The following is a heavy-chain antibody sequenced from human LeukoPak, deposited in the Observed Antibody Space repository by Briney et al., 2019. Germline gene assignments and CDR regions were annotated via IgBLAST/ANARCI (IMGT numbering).Heavy chain of an antibody. CDR2: INPNSGVT. CDR1: GYTFSVYY. CDR3: AKGFMSAAGPFDY. J-gene: IGHJ4*02. D-gene: IGHD6-13*01. Sequence: ASVKVSCRASGYTFSVYYIHFVRQAPGQGLEWMGRINPNSGVTSSAPNFQVRVTMTRDTSMNTAYMQLSGLTSDDTAVYFCAKGFMSAAGPFDYWGQGTLVTVSS. V-gene: IGHV1-2*06.